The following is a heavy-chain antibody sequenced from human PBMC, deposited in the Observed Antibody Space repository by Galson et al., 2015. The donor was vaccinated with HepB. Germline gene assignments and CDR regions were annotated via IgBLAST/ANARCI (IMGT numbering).Heavy chain of an antibody. J-gene: IGHJ4*02. D-gene: IGHD6-13*01. CDR3: AKDYSRVAAAGTPTDY. V-gene: IGHV3-30*02. CDR2: IRYDGSNK. CDR1: GFTFSSYG. Sequence: SLRLSCAASGFTFSSYGMHWVRQAPGKGLEWVAFIRYDGSNKYYADSVKGRFTISRDNSKNTLYLQMNSLRAEDTAVYYCAKDYSRVAAAGTPTDYWGQGTLVTVSS.